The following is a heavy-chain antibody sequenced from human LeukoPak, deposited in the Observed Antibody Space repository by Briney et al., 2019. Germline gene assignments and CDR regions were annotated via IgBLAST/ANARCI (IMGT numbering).Heavy chain of an antibody. D-gene: IGHD3-3*01. V-gene: IGHV4-34*01. CDR1: GGSFSGYY. CDR2: INHSGST. J-gene: IGHJ4*02. CDR3: ARTVRFLEWLLDY. Sequence: SEALSLTCAVYGGSFSGYYWSWIRQPPGKGLEWIGEINHSGSTNYNPPLKSRVTISVDTSKNQFSLKLSSVTAADTAVYYCARTVRFLEWLLDYWGQGTLVTVSS.